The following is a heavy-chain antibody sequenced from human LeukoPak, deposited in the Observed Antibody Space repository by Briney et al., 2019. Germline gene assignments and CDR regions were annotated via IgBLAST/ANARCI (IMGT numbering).Heavy chain of an antibody. V-gene: IGHV3-74*01. CDR1: GFTFSSYW. J-gene: IGHJ4*02. CDR3: ARPGSAPYFF. CDR2: INSDGSST. D-gene: IGHD1-14*01. Sequence: GGSLRLSCVASGFTFSSYWMHWVRQAPGKGQVWVSHINSDGSSTNYADSVKGRFTISRDNAKKTLYLQMNSLRDEDTAVYYCARPGSAPYFFWGQGTLVTVSS.